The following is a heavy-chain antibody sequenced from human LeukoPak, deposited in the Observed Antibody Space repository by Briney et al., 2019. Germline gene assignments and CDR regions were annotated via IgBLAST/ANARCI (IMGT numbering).Heavy chain of an antibody. J-gene: IGHJ4*02. CDR2: ISYDGSNK. V-gene: IGHV3-30*19. CDR3: ARGGGYSGYDWTVDY. D-gene: IGHD5-12*01. Sequence: GGSLRLSCAASGFTFSSYGMHWVRQAPGKGLEWVAAISYDGSNKYYADSVKGRFTISRDNSKNTLYLQMNSLRAEDTAVYYCARGGGYSGYDWTVDYWGQGTLVTVSS. CDR1: GFTFSSYG.